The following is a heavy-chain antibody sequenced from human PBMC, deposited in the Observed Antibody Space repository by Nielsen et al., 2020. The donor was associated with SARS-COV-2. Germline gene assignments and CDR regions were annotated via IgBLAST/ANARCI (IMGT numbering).Heavy chain of an antibody. Sequence: GESLKISCAASGFIFSDYKMNWVRQAPGKGLEWVSCISGSSRYIYYADSVKGRFTISRDNAKNSLYLQMNSLRAEDTAVYYCARDFKGYCSSSSCLDAFDIWGQGTMDTVSS. J-gene: IGHJ3*02. V-gene: IGHV3-21*01. CDR3: ARDFKGYCSSSSCLDAFDI. CDR2: ISGSSRYI. CDR1: GFIFSDYK. D-gene: IGHD2-2*01.